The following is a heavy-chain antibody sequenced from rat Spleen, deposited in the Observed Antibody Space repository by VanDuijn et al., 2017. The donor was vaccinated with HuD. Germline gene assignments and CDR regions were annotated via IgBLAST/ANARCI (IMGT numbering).Heavy chain of an antibody. CDR1: GFTFSNYG. D-gene: IGHD5-1*01. J-gene: IGHJ2*01. V-gene: IGHV5-29*01. CDR2: IKYDGSST. CDR3: TTGSGLFDY. Sequence: EVQLVESDGGLVQPGRSLKLSCAASGFTFSNYGMAWVRQAPTKGLEWVATIKYDGSSTYHRDSVKGRFTISRDNAKSTLYLQMDSLRSEDTATYYCTTGSGLFDYWGQGVMVTVSS.